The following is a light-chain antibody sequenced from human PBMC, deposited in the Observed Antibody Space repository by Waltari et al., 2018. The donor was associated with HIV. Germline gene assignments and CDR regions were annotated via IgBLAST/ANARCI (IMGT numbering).Light chain of an antibody. CDR3: SSYADSDTPVV. CDR1: SSDVGAYNY. V-gene: IGLV2-8*01. CDR2: DGT. Sequence: QSALAQPPSASGSAGQSVTISCTGTSSDVGAYNYVSWYQQHPGKYPKLIIYDGTKRPSGVPDRFSGSKSGNTASLTVSGLQGEDEADYYCSSYADSDTPVVFGGGTKLTVL. J-gene: IGLJ2*01.